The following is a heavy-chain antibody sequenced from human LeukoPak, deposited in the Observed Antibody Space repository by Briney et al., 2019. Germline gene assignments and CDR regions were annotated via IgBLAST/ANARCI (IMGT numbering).Heavy chain of an antibody. V-gene: IGHV4-39*01. CDR2: IYDSDTT. Sequence: PSETLSLTHPVSGRSIRSSYYYWGWLRQPPGKGLEWIGRIYDSDTTYYNPSLKTRATVSLHTSKNQFSLKLHSLTPADKAVYYCARHYGPWGQGTLVTVSS. J-gene: IGHJ5*02. D-gene: IGHD3-10*01. CDR1: GRSIRSSYYY. CDR3: ARHYGP.